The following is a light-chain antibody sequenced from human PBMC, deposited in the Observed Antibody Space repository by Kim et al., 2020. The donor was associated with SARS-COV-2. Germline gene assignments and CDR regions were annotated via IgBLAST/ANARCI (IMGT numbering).Light chain of an antibody. CDR2: ATS. CDR3: QQLDSYPRT. Sequence: ASVGDRVTITCRASQGISRYLAWYQQTPGKAPKLLIYATSTLQSGVPSRFSGSGSGTEFTLTSNSLQPEDFATYYCQQLDSYPRTFGGGTKVDIK. V-gene: IGKV1-9*01. J-gene: IGKJ4*01. CDR1: QGISRY.